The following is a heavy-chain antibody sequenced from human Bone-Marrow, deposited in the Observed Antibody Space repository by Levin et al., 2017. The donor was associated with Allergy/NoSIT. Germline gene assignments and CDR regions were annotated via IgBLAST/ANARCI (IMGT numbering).Heavy chain of an antibody. D-gene: IGHD2-2*03. J-gene: IGHJ4*02. CDR3: ARLDIRWPPISIDY. CDR2: VSYDGRNT. V-gene: IGHV3-33*01. Sequence: GGSLRLSCTVSGFMFSNYGIHWVRQAPGKGLEWVAVVSYDGRNTDFVDSVKGRFAISRDNSKNSLYLQMNSLRAEDTAVYFCARLDIRWPPISIDYWGQGTLVTVSS. CDR1: GFMFSNYG.